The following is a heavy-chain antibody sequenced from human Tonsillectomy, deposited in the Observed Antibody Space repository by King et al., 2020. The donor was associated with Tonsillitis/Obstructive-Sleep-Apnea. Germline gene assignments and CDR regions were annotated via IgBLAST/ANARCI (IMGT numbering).Heavy chain of an antibody. Sequence: LPLQESGPGLVKPSETLSLTCTVSSGSISSSGYYWGWIRQPPGQGLEWIGNIYYSGSTYYNPSLKSRVTISVDTSKNQFSLKLSSVTAADTAVYYCARQLLGSFFITDYYFDYWGQGTLITVSS. D-gene: IGHD1-14*01. J-gene: IGHJ4*02. CDR2: IYYSGST. V-gene: IGHV4-39*01. CDR1: SGSISSSGYY. CDR3: ARQLLGSFFITDYYFDY.